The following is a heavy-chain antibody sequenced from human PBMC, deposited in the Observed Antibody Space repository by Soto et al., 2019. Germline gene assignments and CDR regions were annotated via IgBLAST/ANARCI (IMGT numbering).Heavy chain of an antibody. CDR1: GFSFNNYG. CDR3: AREGMSLSFSRGHKDLGF. Sequence: GGSLRLSCAASGFSFNNYGMHWVRQAPGKGLEWVAVIWYDGSNKYYADSVKGRFTIFRDNSKNTVDLQMSSLRAEDTAVYYCAREGMSLSFSRGHKDLGFWGQGTLVTVSS. CDR2: IWYDGSNK. J-gene: IGHJ4*02. V-gene: IGHV3-33*01. D-gene: IGHD3-10*01.